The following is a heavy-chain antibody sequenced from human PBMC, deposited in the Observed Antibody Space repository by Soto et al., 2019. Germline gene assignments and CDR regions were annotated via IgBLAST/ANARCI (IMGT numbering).Heavy chain of an antibody. J-gene: IGHJ4*02. CDR3: ARAPGNERLDY. CDR1: GAYVNTGGYY. Sequence: QVQLQESGPGLVKPSQTLSLTCTVSGAYVNTGGYYWSWVRQYPGKGLEWIGYIYHSGDTCYNPSLKSRLTISVDTSKNHFSLSLSSVTVADTAVYYCARAPGNERLDYWGQGTLVIVSS. D-gene: IGHD1-1*01. CDR2: IYHSGDT. V-gene: IGHV4-31*03.